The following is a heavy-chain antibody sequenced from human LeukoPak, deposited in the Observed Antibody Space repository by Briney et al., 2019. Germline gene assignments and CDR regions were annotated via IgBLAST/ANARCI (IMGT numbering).Heavy chain of an antibody. CDR2: MYHGGNT. V-gene: IGHV4-38-2*02. D-gene: IGHD3-10*01. CDR1: GFSISSRYY. CDR3: ARMGGGWDFDL. Sequence: SETLSLTCTVSGFSISSRYYWGWVRQPPGKGLEGIGSMYHGGNTYYNPSLRSRVTISVDTAKNQLSLKLISVTAADTAVYYCARMGGGWDFDLWGRGTLATVSS. J-gene: IGHJ2*01.